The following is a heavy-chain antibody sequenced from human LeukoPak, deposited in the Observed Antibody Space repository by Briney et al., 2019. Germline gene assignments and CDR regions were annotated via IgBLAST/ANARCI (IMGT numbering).Heavy chain of an antibody. D-gene: IGHD6-13*01. CDR3: ARDRGSSWYWRAYYFDY. Sequence: GGSLRLSCAASGFTVSSNYMSWVRQAPGKGLERVSSISSSSSYIYYADSVKGRFTISRDNAKNSLYLQMNSLRAEDTAVYYCARDRGSSWYWRAYYFDYWGQGTLVTVSS. CDR1: GFTVSSNY. CDR2: ISSSSSYI. V-gene: IGHV3-21*01. J-gene: IGHJ4*02.